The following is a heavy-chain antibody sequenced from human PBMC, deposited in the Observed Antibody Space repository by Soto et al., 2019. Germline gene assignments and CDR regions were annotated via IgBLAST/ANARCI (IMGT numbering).Heavy chain of an antibody. Sequence: QVQLVQSGAEVKKPGSSVKVSCKASGGTFSSYTISWVRQAPGQGLEWMGRIIPILGIANYAQKFQGRVTITADKSTSTAYMELSSLRSEDTAVYYCARSLSGENWFAPWGQGTLVTVSS. CDR2: IIPILGIA. J-gene: IGHJ5*02. V-gene: IGHV1-69*02. CDR1: GGTFSSYT. CDR3: ARSLSGENWFAP. D-gene: IGHD3-16*02.